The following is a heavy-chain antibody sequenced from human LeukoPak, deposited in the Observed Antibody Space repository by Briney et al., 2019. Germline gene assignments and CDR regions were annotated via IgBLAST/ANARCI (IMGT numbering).Heavy chain of an antibody. CDR2: ISAYNGNT. V-gene: IGHV1-18*01. CDR1: GYTFTSYG. D-gene: IGHD3-22*01. Sequence: ASVKVSCKASGYTFTSYGISWVRQAPGQGLEWMGWISAYNGNTNYAQKLQGRVAMTTDTSTSTAYMELRSLRSDDTAVYYCVRDHPITMIVVPSVYWGQGTLVTVSS. CDR3: VRDHPITMIVVPSVY. J-gene: IGHJ4*02.